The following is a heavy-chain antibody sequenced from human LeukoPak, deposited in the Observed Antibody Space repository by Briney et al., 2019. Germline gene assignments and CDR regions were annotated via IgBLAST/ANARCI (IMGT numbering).Heavy chain of an antibody. CDR3: ARRYGGNSRVRYFDY. CDR2: IYHSGST. V-gene: IGHV4-38-2*01. J-gene: IGHJ4*02. CDR1: GYSISSGYY. D-gene: IGHD4-23*01. Sequence: PSETLSLTCAVSGYSISSGYYWGWIRQPPGKGLEWIGSIYHSGSTYYNPSLESRVTISVDTSKNQFSLKLSSVTAADTAVYYCARRYGGNSRVRYFDYWGQGTLVTVSS.